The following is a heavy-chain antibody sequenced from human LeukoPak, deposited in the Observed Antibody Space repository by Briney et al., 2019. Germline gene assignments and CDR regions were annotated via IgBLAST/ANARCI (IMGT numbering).Heavy chain of an antibody. J-gene: IGHJ4*02. Sequence: GASVKVSCKASGYTFTSYDINWVRQATGQGLEWMGWMNPNSGNTGYAQKFQGRVTMTRNTSISTAYMELSSLRSEDTAVYYCARGYRSGRTYSGSYVYWGQGTLVTVSS. V-gene: IGHV1-8*01. CDR2: MNPNSGNT. CDR3: ARGYRSGRTYSGSYVY. CDR1: GYTFTSYD. D-gene: IGHD1-26*01.